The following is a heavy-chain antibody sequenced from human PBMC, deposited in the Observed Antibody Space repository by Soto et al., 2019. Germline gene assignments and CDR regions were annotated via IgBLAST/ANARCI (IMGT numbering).Heavy chain of an antibody. CDR2: ISGSGGST. Sequence: PGGSLRLSCAASGFTFSSYAMSWVRQAPGKGLEWVSAISGSGGSTYYADSVKGRFTISRDNSKNTLYLQMNSLRAEDTAVYYCAKDHDYDDYFVSPFDYWGQGTLVTVSS. J-gene: IGHJ4*02. D-gene: IGHD4-17*01. V-gene: IGHV3-23*01. CDR1: GFTFSSYA. CDR3: AKDHDYDDYFVSPFDY.